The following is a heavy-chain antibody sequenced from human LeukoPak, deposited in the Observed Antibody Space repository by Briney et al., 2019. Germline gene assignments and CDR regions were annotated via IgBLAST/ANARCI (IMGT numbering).Heavy chain of an antibody. V-gene: IGHV4-61*01. D-gene: IGHD3-10*01. J-gene: IGHJ4*02. Sequence: SETLSLTCTVSGGSISSSSFYWSWIRQSPGKGLEWIGWLYHSRSTNYNPSLKSRVTISVDTSKNQFSLKLNSVTAADTAVYYCVRNNYYGSGEIDYWGQGTLVTVSS. CDR1: GGSISSSSFY. CDR3: VRNNYYGSGEIDY. CDR2: LYHSRST.